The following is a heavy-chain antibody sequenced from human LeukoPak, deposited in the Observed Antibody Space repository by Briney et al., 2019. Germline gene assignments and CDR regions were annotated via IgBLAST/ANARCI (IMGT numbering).Heavy chain of an antibody. CDR1: GFTVSSNY. CDR3: ASVLGSSWYGGYFDY. CDR2: IYSGGST. J-gene: IGHJ4*02. V-gene: IGHV3-66*01. Sequence: GGSLRLSCAASGFTVSSNYMSWVRQAPGKGLEWVSGIYSGGSTYYADSVKGRFTISRDNSKNTLYLQMNSLRAEDTAVYYCASVLGSSWYGGYFDYWGQGTLVTVSS. D-gene: IGHD6-13*01.